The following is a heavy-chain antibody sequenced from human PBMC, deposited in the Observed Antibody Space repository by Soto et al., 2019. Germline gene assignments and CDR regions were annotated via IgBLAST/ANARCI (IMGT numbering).Heavy chain of an antibody. CDR1: GFHFSRHG. Sequence: QVQLVESGGGVVQPGRSLRLSCAASGFHFSRHGVHWVRQAPGRGLEWVAVIWSDGSKEYYADSVKGRFTISRDNSKNTVSRQMNSRRSEDTAVYYCARDQVWPGNGLAVWGQGTKVTV. CDR3: ARDQVWPGNGLAV. J-gene: IGHJ6*01. V-gene: IGHV3-33*01. D-gene: IGHD3-16*01. CDR2: IWSDGSKE.